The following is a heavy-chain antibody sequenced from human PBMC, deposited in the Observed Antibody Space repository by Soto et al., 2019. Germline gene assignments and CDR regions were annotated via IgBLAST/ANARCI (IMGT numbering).Heavy chain of an antibody. CDR2: IYYSGSP. CDR1: GCSFSSSSYY. V-gene: IGHV4-39*01. D-gene: IGHD1-20*01. J-gene: IGHJ4*02. Sequence: QLQLQESGPGVVKPSETLSLTCSVSGCSFSSSSYYWAWIRQPPGKGLEWIGSIYYSGSPFYNLSLKSRLTISVDTSKNQFSRKLNSVTATDTAVYYCARQWRSRYNWNYLDYWGQVTLVTVSP. CDR3: ARQWRSRYNWNYLDY.